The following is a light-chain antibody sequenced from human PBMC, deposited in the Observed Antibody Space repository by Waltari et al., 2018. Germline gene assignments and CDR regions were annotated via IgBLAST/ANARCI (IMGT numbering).Light chain of an antibody. CDR2: DGS. V-gene: IGKV1-NL1*01. Sequence: IQMTQSPSSLSASVGDRVTITCRASQEIRSSLAWYQQKSGKAPKLLVYDGSRVKSGVPPRFSGSGSGTYYSLTISSLQPEDSATYYCLQYYTTPMTFGGATKVEIE. CDR1: QEIRSS. J-gene: IGKJ4*01. CDR3: LQYYTTPMT.